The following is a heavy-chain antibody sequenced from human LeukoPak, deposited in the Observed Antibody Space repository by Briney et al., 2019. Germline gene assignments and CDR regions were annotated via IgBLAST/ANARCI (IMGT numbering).Heavy chain of an antibody. J-gene: IGHJ4*02. D-gene: IGHD5-12*01. Sequence: SVKVSCKASGGTFSSYTISWVRQAPGQELEWMGRIIPILGIANYAQKFQGRVTITADKSTSTAYMELSSLRSEDTAVYYCASGGYDHSRRYWGQGTLVTVSS. CDR2: IIPILGIA. V-gene: IGHV1-69*02. CDR3: ASGGYDHSRRY. CDR1: GGTFSSYT.